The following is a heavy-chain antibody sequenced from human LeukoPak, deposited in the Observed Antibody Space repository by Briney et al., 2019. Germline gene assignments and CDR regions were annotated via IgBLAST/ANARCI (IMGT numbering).Heavy chain of an antibody. CDR3: AREIVAGAFDY. V-gene: IGHV3-21*01. J-gene: IGHJ4*02. CDR2: ISSSSSYI. D-gene: IGHD6-19*01. Sequence: GGSLRLSCAASGFTFSSYWMSWVRQAPGKGLEWVSSISSSSSYIYYADSVKGRFTISRDNAKNSLYLQMNSLRAEDTAVYYCAREIVAGAFDYWGQGTLVTVSS. CDR1: GFTFSSYW.